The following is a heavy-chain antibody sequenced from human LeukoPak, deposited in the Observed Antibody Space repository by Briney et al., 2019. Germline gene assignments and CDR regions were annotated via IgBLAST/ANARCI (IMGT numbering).Heavy chain of an antibody. CDR2: IYSGGST. CDR1: GVTVSSNY. D-gene: IGHD1-26*01. J-gene: IGHJ6*02. CDR3: TREPPSGSYYYYGTDV. Sequence: GGSLRLSCAASGVTVSSNYMTWVRQAPGKGLEWVSIIYSGGSTYHTDSVKGRFTISRDNSKNTLYLQMNSLRAEDSAVYYCTREPPSGSYYYYGTDVWGQGTTVTVSS. V-gene: IGHV3-53*01.